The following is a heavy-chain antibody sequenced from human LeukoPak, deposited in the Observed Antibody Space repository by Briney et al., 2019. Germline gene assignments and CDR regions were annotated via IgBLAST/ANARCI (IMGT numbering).Heavy chain of an antibody. CDR1: EFTFCAYW. V-gene: IGHV3-74*01. CDR2: INSDGSSP. D-gene: IGHD6-6*01. J-gene: IGHJ4*02. Sequence: RGSLRLSCAASEFTFCAYWMHWVRPAPGEGLGWVSRINSDGSSPNYAGSVKGRFTISRDNSKNTLYLQVNSLRADDTAVYYCARGLYTSSSSFDWGQGTLVTVSS. CDR3: ARGLYTSSSSFD.